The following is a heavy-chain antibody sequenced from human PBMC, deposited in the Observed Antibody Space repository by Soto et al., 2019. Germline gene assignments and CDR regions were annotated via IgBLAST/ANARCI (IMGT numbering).Heavy chain of an antibody. CDR3: ARVGVDTAMVTSRLPYYYYGMDV. CDR2: IIPIFGTA. J-gene: IGHJ6*02. CDR1: GGTFSSYA. V-gene: IGHV1-69*13. D-gene: IGHD5-18*01. Sequence: GASVKVSCKASGGTFSSYAISWVRQAPGQGLEWMGGIIPIFGTANYAQKFQGRVTITADESTSTAYMELSSLRSEDTAVYYCARVGVDTAMVTSRLPYYYYGMDVWGQGTTVTVSS.